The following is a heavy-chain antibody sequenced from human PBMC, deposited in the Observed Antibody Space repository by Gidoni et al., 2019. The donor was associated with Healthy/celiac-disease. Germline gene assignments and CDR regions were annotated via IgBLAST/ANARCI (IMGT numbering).Heavy chain of an antibody. Sequence: QVQLQESGPGLVKPSQTLSLTCTVSGGSISSGAYYWSWIRQPPGKGLEWIGYIYYSGSTYYNPSLKSRVTISVDTSKNQFSLKLSSVTAADTAVYYCARGRAYYDFWSGYYKPWYFDYWGQGTLVTVSS. V-gene: IGHV4-30-4*01. CDR1: GGSISSGAYY. CDR3: ARGRAYYDFWSGYYKPWYFDY. J-gene: IGHJ4*02. CDR2: IYYSGST. D-gene: IGHD3-3*01.